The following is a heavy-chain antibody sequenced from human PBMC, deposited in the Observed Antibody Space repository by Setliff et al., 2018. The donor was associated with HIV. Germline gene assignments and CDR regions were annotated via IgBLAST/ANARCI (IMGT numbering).Heavy chain of an antibody. J-gene: IGHJ4*02. CDR3: ARDFGRLGELYSDY. D-gene: IGHD3-10*01. CDR1: GYTFTSYA. CDR2: INTNTGNP. Sequence: ASVKVSCKASGYTFTSYAMNWVRQAPGQGLEWMGWINTNTGNPTYAQGFTGRFVFSLDTSVSAAYLQISSLKAEDTAVYHCARDFGRLGELYSDYWGQGTLVTVSS. V-gene: IGHV7-4-1*02.